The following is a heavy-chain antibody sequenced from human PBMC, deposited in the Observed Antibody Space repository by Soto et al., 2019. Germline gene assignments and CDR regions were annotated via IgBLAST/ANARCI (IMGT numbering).Heavy chain of an antibody. Sequence: QITLKESGPTLVKPTQTLTLTCTFSGFSVSTGGVGVAWIRQPPGKALEWLALIYWDDDKRYSPFLQSRVTITKDTSQNQVVLTMTNMDPVDTATYYCAHKGGRGAGMDVWGQGTTVTVSS. V-gene: IGHV2-5*02. CDR1: GFSVSTGGVG. J-gene: IGHJ6*02. CDR2: IYWDDDK. D-gene: IGHD2-15*01. CDR3: AHKGGRGAGMDV.